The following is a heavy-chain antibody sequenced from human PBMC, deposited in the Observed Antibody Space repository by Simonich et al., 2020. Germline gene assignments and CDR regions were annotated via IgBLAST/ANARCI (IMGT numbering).Heavy chain of an antibody. J-gene: IGHJ3*02. Sequence: EVQLVESGGGLVQPGGSLRLSCAASGFTFSSYWMHWVRQAPGKGLVWGSRINREGRSTSYADSVKGRFTISRDNAKNTLYLQMNSLRAEDTAVYYCARDYSNYDAFDIWGQGTMVTVSS. D-gene: IGHD4-4*01. V-gene: IGHV3-74*01. CDR3: ARDYSNYDAFDI. CDR1: GFTFSSYW. CDR2: INREGRST.